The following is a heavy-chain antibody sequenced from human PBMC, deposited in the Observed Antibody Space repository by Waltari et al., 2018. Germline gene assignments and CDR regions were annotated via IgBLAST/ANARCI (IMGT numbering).Heavy chain of an antibody. CDR3: AAFPSMSGRDY. J-gene: IGHJ4*02. CDR1: GFTFNNYA. D-gene: IGHD3-3*01. Sequence: EVQLLESGGGLVQPGGSLRLSCTASGFTFNNYAMTWARQAPGKGLDWVSTVTGSGTIAYYADSVKGRFTISRDNSNNMLYVQMNSLRAEDTAVYYCAAFPSMSGRDYWGQGTLVTVSS. V-gene: IGHV3-23*01. CDR2: VTGSGTIA.